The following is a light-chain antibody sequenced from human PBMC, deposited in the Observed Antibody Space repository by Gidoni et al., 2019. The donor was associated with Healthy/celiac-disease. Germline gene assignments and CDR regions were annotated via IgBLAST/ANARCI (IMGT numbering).Light chain of an antibody. CDR2: GAS. CDR1: QSVSSSY. CDR3: QQYGSSPIFT. V-gene: IGKV3-20*01. Sequence: EIVLTPSPGTLSLSPGERATLSCRASQSVSSSYLAWYQQKPGQAPRLLIYGASSRATGIPDRFSGSGSGTDFTLTISRLEPEDFAVYYCQQYGSSPIFTFXPXTKVDIK. J-gene: IGKJ3*01.